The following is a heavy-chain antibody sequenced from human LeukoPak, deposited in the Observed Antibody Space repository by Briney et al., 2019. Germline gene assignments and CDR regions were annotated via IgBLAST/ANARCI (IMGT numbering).Heavy chain of an antibody. J-gene: IGHJ3*02. V-gene: IGHV4-59*01. CDR1: GGSISSYY. Sequence: PSETLSLTCTVSGGSISSYYWSWIRQPPGKGLEWIGYIYYSGSTNYNTSLKSRVTISVDTSKNQFSLKLSSVTAADTAVYYCARDTYYYNSDTSWSDVFDIWGQGTMVTVSS. CDR3: ARDTYYYNSDTSWSDVFDI. CDR2: IYYSGST. D-gene: IGHD3-22*01.